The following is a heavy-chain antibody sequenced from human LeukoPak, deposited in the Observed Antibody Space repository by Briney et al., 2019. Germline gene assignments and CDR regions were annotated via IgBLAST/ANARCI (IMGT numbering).Heavy chain of an antibody. Sequence: SSETLSLTCSVSGYSISSGYYWGWIRQPPGKGLEWIGRISHSGSTYYNPSLKSRVTISVDTSKNQFSLKLSSVTTADTAVYYCARLGGYSSSSLDYWGQGTLVTVSS. CDR2: ISHSGST. CDR3: ARLGGYSSSSLDY. J-gene: IGHJ4*02. CDR1: GYSISSGYY. V-gene: IGHV4-38-2*01. D-gene: IGHD6-6*01.